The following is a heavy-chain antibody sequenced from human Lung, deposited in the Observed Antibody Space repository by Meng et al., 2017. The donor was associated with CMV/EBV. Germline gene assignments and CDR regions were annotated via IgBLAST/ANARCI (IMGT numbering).Heavy chain of an antibody. D-gene: IGHD3-22*01. CDR3: ARQGSVYYYDSSGQSPDY. CDR1: GGSISSSSYY. Sequence: SETXSLTCTVSGGSISSSSYYWGWIRQSPGKGLEWIGSIYYSGSTYYNPSLKSRVTISVDTSKNQFSLKLSSVTAADTAVYYCARQGSVYYYDSSGQSPDYWXQGTXVTVSS. CDR2: IYYSGST. J-gene: IGHJ4*02. V-gene: IGHV4-39*01.